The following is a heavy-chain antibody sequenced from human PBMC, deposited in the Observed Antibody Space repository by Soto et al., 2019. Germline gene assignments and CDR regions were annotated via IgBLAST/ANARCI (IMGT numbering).Heavy chain of an antibody. V-gene: IGHV3-23*01. CDR1: GFTFSSYA. CDR3: ANNFPSLAARPPSDY. D-gene: IGHD6-6*01. Sequence: GGSLRLSCAASGFTFSSYAMSRVRQAPGKGLEWVSAISGSGGSTYYADSVKGRFTISRDNSKNTLYLQMNSLRAEDTAVYYCANNFPSLAARPPSDYWGQGTLVTVSS. CDR2: ISGSGGST. J-gene: IGHJ4*02.